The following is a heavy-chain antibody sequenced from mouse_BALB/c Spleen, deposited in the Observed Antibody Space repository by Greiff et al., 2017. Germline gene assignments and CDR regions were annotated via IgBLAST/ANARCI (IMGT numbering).Heavy chain of an antibody. CDR1: GFTFSSYA. J-gene: IGHJ4*01. Sequence: EVQLVESGGGLVKPGGSLKLSCAASGFTFSSYAMSWVRQTPEKRLEWVATISSGGSYTYYPDSVKGRFTISRDNAKNTLYLQMSSLRSEDTAMYYCATLTGTSYYAMDYWGQGTSVTVSS. CDR2: ISSGGSYT. CDR3: ATLTGTSYYAMDY. D-gene: IGHD4-1*01. V-gene: IGHV5-9-3*01.